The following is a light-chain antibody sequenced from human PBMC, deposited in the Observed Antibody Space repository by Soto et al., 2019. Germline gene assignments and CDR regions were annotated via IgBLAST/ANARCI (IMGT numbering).Light chain of an antibody. CDR2: LNSDGSP. J-gene: IGLJ3*02. CDR1: SGHSTYA. CDR3: QTWGTGPRV. Sequence: QPVLTQSPSASASLGASVKLTCTLSSGHSTYAIAWHQQQPEKGPRYLMKLNSDGSPSKGDGIPDRFSGSSSGAERYLTISSLQSEDEADYYCQTWGTGPRVFGGGTKLTVL. V-gene: IGLV4-69*01.